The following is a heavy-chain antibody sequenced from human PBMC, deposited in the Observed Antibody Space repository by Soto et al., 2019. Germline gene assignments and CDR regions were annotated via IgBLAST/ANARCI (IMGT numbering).Heavy chain of an antibody. CDR1: GGTFSSYA. J-gene: IGHJ4*02. V-gene: IGHV1-69*13. CDR3: ARDYYGSGSYYNPRPYYFDY. CDR2: IIPIFGTA. Sequence: SVKVSCKASGGTFSSYAISWVRQAPGQGLEWMGGIIPIFGTANYAQKFQGRVTITADESKSTAYMELSSLRSEDTAVYHCARDYYGSGSYYNPRPYYFDYWGQGTLVTVSS. D-gene: IGHD3-10*01.